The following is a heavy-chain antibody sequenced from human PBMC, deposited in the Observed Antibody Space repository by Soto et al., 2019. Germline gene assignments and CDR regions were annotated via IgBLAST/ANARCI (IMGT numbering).Heavy chain of an antibody. J-gene: IGHJ4*02. CDR3: ARGVHYDTSGYYYFY. CDR2: IIPIFGTA. CDR1: GGTFSSYA. V-gene: IGHV1-69*01. Sequence: QVQLVQSGAEVQKPGSSVKVSCKASGGTFSSYAIDWVRQAPGQGLEWMGGIIPIFGTANYAQKFQGRITITADESTSTAYMELRSLTSEDTAVYYCARGVHYDTSGYYYFYWGQGTLVTVSS. D-gene: IGHD3-22*01.